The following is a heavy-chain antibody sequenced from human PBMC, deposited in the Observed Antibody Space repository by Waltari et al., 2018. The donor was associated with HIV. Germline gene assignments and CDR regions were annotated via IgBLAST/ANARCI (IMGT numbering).Heavy chain of an antibody. CDR3: ARDIQDDYGDAGAFDI. V-gene: IGHV3-48*03. Sequence: EVQLVQSGGGLGQPGGSLRLPCAASGFTLSSYEMNWVRQAPGKGLEWVSYISSNGSTTYYADSVKGRFTISKAKNSLYLQMNSLRAEDTAVYYCARDIQDDYGDAGAFDIWGQGTMITVSS. CDR1: GFTLSSYE. CDR2: ISSNGSTT. D-gene: IGHD4-17*01. J-gene: IGHJ3*02.